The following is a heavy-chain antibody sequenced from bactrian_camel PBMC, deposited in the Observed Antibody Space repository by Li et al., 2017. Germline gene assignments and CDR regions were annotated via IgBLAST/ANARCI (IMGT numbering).Heavy chain of an antibody. D-gene: IGHD7*01. CDR3: AVDPCGGSTYFLSLRKPHGY. J-gene: IGHJ6*01. CDR2: IDTSGST. CDR1: RVTYSGYC. Sequence: QLVESGGGSVEAGGSLKLTCTASRVTYSGYCFGWFRQAAGQGREGVATIDTSGSTSYSASVKGRFTISKVNANHTLYLQMNDLKPEDTAMYYCAVDPCGGSTYFLSLRKPHGYWGQGTQVTVS. V-gene: IGHV3S1*01.